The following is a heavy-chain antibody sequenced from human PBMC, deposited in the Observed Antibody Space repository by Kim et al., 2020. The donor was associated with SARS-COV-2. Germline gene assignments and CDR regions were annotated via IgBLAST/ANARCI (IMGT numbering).Heavy chain of an antibody. CDR3: ARDINPYCSGGSCYSGLDY. V-gene: IGHV7-4-1*02. CDR2: INTNTGNP. J-gene: IGHJ4*02. CDR1: GYTFTSYA. Sequence: ASVKVSCKASGYTFTSYAMNWVRQAPGQGLEWMGWINTNTGNPTYAQGFTGRFVFSLDTSVSTAYLQISSLKAEDTAVYYCARDINPYCSGGSCYSGLDYWGQGTLVTVSS. D-gene: IGHD2-15*01.